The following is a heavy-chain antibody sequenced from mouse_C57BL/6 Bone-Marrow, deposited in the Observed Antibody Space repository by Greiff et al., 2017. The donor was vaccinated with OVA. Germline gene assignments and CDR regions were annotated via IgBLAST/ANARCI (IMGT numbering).Heavy chain of an antibody. V-gene: IGHV5-4*01. D-gene: IGHD1-1*01. Sequence: DVKLVESGGGLVKPGGSLKLSCAASGFTFSSYAMSWVRQTPEKRLEWVATISDGGSYTYYPDNVKGRFTISRDNAKNKLYLQMSHLKSEDTAMYYCARDYYGSSYFYYAMDYWGQGTSVTVSS. CDR2: ISDGGSYT. J-gene: IGHJ4*01. CDR3: ARDYYGSSYFYYAMDY. CDR1: GFTFSSYA.